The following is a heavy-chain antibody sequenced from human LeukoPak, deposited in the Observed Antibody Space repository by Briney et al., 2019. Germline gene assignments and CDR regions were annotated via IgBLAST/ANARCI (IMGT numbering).Heavy chain of an antibody. J-gene: IGHJ6*02. V-gene: IGHV1-69*05. D-gene: IGHD3-9*01. CDR1: GYTFTSYD. Sequence: ASVKVSCKASGYTFTSYDISWVRQAPGQGLEWMGGIIPIFGTANYAQKFQGRVTVTRDTSTSTVHMELSGLRSEDTAVYYCARDGLYDILTGLTNYYYYGMDVWGQGTTVTVSS. CDR2: IIPIFGTA. CDR3: ARDGLYDILTGLTNYYYYGMDV.